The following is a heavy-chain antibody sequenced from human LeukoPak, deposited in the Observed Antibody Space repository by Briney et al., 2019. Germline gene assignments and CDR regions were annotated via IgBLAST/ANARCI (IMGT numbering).Heavy chain of an antibody. D-gene: IGHD3-10*01. CDR3: AKAGGLVKLGGKYYFDY. Sequence: PGGSLRLSCAASGFTFSSYAMSWVRQAPGKGLEWVSAISGSGGSTYYADSVKGRFTISRDNSKNTLYLQMNSLRAEDTAVYYCAKAGGLVKLGGKYYFDYWGQGTLVTVSS. CDR2: ISGSGGST. CDR1: GFTFSSYA. J-gene: IGHJ4*02. V-gene: IGHV3-23*01.